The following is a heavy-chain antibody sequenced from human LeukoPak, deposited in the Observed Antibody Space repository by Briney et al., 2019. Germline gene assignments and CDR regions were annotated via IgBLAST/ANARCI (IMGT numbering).Heavy chain of an antibody. Sequence: PGGSLRLSCAASGFTFSTYGMSWVRQAPGKGLEWVSAISGSSDATFYADSVKGRFTVSRDNSKNTLYLQMNSLRVEDTAVYFCAKGRGVGTIHYFDFWGQGTLVTVSS. CDR2: ISGSSDAT. D-gene: IGHD1-26*01. CDR3: AKGRGVGTIHYFDF. V-gene: IGHV3-23*01. J-gene: IGHJ4*02. CDR1: GFTFSTYG.